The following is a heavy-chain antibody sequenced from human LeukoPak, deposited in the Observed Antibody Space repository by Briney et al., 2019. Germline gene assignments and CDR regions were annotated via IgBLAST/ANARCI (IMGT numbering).Heavy chain of an antibody. D-gene: IGHD6-6*01. CDR2: ISGSGGST. Sequence: GGSLRLSCAASGFTFSSYAMSWVRQAPGKGLEWVSAISGSGGSTYYADSVKGRFTISRDNSKNTLYLQMNSLRAEGTAVYYCAKDGSSSSVYYMDVWGKGTTVTVSS. CDR1: GFTFSSYA. CDR3: AKDGSSSSVYYMDV. J-gene: IGHJ6*03. V-gene: IGHV3-23*01.